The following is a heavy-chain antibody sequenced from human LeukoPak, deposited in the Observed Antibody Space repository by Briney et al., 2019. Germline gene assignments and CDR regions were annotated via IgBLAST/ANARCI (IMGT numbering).Heavy chain of an antibody. D-gene: IGHD1-26*01. CDR3: ARQGMGATRLGY. J-gene: IGHJ4*02. CDR1: GGSISSSSYY. V-gene: IGHV4-39*01. CDR2: IYYSGST. Sequence: PSETLSLTCTVSGGSISSSSYYWGWIRQPPGKGLEWIGSIYYSGSTYYNPSLKSRVTISVDTSKNQFSLKLSSVTAADTAVYYCARQGMGATRLGYWGQGTLVTVSS.